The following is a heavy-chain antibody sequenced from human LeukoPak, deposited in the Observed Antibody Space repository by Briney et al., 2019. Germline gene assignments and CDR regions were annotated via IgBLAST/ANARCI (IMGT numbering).Heavy chain of an antibody. V-gene: IGHV4-4*07. CDR2: IYTSGGT. J-gene: IGHJ6*03. CDR1: GGSISSYY. Sequence: SETLSLTCTVSGGSISSYYWSWIRQPAGKGLEWIGRIYTSGGTNYNPSLKSRVTISVDTSKNQFSLKLSSVTAADTAVYYCARVQGYYGSGSYPSHLYYYYYMDVWGKGTTVTVSS. CDR3: ARVQGYYGSGSYPSHLYYYYYMDV. D-gene: IGHD3-10*01.